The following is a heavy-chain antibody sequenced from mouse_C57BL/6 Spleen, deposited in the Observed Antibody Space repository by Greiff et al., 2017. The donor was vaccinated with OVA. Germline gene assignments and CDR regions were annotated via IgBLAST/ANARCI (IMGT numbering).Heavy chain of an antibody. D-gene: IGHD1-1*01. Sequence: VKLVESGAELVKPGASVKISCKASGYAFSSYWMNWVKQRPGKGLEWIGQIYPGDGDTNYNGKFKGKATLTADKSSSTAYMQLSSLTSEDSAVYFCARWDTTVHFDYWGQGTTLTVSS. CDR1: GYAFSSYW. J-gene: IGHJ2*01. CDR2: IYPGDGDT. CDR3: ARWDTTVHFDY. V-gene: IGHV1-80*01.